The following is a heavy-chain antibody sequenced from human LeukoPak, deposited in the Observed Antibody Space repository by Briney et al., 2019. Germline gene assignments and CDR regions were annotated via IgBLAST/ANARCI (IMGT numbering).Heavy chain of an antibody. CDR3: ARAPSEIGGYYPEYFRH. CDR2: IYSGGST. CDR1: GFTVSSNY. Sequence: GGSLRLSCAASGFTVSSNYMSWVRQAPGKGLEWVSVIYSGGSTYYADSVKGRFTISRDNAKNTASLQMNSLRAEDTGVYYCARAPSEIGGYYPEYFRHWGQGTLVTVSS. V-gene: IGHV3-53*01. D-gene: IGHD3-22*01. J-gene: IGHJ1*01.